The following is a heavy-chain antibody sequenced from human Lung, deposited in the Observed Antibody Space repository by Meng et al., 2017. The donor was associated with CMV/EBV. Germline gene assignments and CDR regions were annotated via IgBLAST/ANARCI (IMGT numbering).Heavy chain of an antibody. Sequence: QPLQPGGGCEQPAGPLRPSCEAVGFNFSTYSMTWVRQAPGKGLEWVSGINESGDRTYHADSVKGRFTISRDNSKNTLYLQMNSLRVEDTAIYYCVNRAWMDFWGQGNLVTVSS. D-gene: IGHD3/OR15-3a*01. CDR3: VNRAWMDF. CDR1: GFNFSTYS. J-gene: IGHJ4*02. CDR2: INESGDRT. V-gene: IGHV3-23*01.